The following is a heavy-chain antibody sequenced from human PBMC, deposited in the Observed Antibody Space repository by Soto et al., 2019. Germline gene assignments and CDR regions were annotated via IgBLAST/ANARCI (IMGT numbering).Heavy chain of an antibody. V-gene: IGHV3-30-3*01. CDR1: GFTFSSYA. CDR2: ISYDGSNK. J-gene: IGHJ4*02. CDR3: AREXXXXXXXXXAXDX. Sequence: QVQLVESGGGVVQPGRSLRLSCAASGFTFSSYAMHWVRQAPGKGLEWVAVISYDGSNKYYADSVKGRFTISRDNSKNTLYLQMNSLRAEXTXVXYCAREXXXXXXXXXAXDXWGQGTLVTVSS.